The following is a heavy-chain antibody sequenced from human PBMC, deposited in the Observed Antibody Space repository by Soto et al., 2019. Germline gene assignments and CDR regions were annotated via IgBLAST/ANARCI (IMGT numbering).Heavy chain of an antibody. CDR2: ISGDTGGT. V-gene: IGHV3-23*01. CDR1: GFTFSSYA. Sequence: GGSLRLSCAASGFTFSSYAMSWVRQAPGKGLEWVSSISGDTGGTYYADSVKGRFTISRDNSKNTLYLQMNSLRAEDTAVYYCAKVELPRFLEWLLPGGTFAIWGQGTMVTVSS. CDR3: AKVELPRFLEWLLPGGTFAI. D-gene: IGHD3-3*01. J-gene: IGHJ3*02.